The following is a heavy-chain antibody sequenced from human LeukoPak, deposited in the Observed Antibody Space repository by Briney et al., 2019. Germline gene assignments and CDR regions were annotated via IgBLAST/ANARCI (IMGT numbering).Heavy chain of an antibody. D-gene: IGHD3-10*01. V-gene: IGHV3-23*01. CDR2: IGTAGDP. CDR3: AKDWSCDY. Sequence: PGGSLRLSCAASVFTFSTYAMTWVRQAPGKGLEWVSAIGTAGDPHYSDSVRGRFTISRDNSKNTLSLQMNNLRAEDTAIYYCAKDWSCDYWGQGTLVTVSS. CDR1: VFTFSTYA. J-gene: IGHJ4*02.